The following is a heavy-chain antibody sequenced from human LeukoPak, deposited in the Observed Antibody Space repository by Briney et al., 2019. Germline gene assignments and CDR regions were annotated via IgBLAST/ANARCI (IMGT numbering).Heavy chain of an antibody. Sequence: SVKVSCKAPGGTFSSYAISWVRQAPGQGLEWMGGIIPIFGTANYAQKFQGRVTITADESTSTAYMELSSLRSEDTAVYYCARMQAMIVVTHAFDIWGQGTMVTVSS. CDR2: IIPIFGTA. V-gene: IGHV1-69*13. CDR3: ARMQAMIVVTHAFDI. D-gene: IGHD3-22*01. J-gene: IGHJ3*02. CDR1: GGTFSSYA.